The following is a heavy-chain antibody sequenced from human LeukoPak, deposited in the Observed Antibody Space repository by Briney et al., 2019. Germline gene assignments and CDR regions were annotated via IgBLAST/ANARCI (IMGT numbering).Heavy chain of an antibody. V-gene: IGHV3-33*01. Sequence: GRSLRLSCAASGFTFSSYGMHWVHQAPGKGLEWVAVIWYDGSNKYYAGSVKGRFTISRDNSKNTLYLQMNSLRAEDTAVYYCARGDSSGYYYRPEGEYYFDYWGQGTLVTVSS. CDR1: GFTFSSYG. J-gene: IGHJ4*02. CDR2: IWYDGSNK. CDR3: ARGDSSGYYYRPEGEYYFDY. D-gene: IGHD3-22*01.